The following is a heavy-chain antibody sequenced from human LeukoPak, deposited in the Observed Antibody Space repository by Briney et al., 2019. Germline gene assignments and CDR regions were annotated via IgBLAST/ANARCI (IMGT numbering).Heavy chain of an antibody. CDR3: TRWGATTDEQWLELGYYYYYMDV. J-gene: IGHJ6*03. V-gene: IGHV3-73*01. CDR1: GFTFSGSA. D-gene: IGHD6-19*01. CDR2: IRSKANSYAT. Sequence: SGGSLRLSCAASGFTFSGSAMHWVRQASGKGLEWVGRIRSKANSYATAYAASVKGRFTISRDDSKNTAYLQMNSLKTEDTAVYYCTRWGATTDEQWLELGYYYYYMDVWGKGTTVTVSS.